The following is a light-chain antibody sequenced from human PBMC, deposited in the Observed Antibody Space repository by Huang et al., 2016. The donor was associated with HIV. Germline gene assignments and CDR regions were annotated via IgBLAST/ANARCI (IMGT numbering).Light chain of an antibody. Sequence: EIVMTQSPATLSVSPGERATLSCRASQSVSSNLAWYQQKPGQAPRLRIYGASTRATGIPARVSGSGSGTEFTLTISSLQSEDFAVYYCQQYNNWLTFGGGTKVEIK. CDR1: QSVSSN. J-gene: IGKJ4*01. CDR3: QQYNNWLT. CDR2: GAS. V-gene: IGKV3-15*01.